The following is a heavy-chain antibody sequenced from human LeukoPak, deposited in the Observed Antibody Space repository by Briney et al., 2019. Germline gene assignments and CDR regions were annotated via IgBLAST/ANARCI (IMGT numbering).Heavy chain of an antibody. Sequence: PGGSLRLSCAASGFTFSSYAMSWVRQAPGKGLEWVSAISGSGGSTYYADSVKGRFTISRDNSKNTLYLQMNSLRAEDTAVYYCARVDYSSSGYYIHYWGQGTLVTVSS. CDR2: ISGSGGST. D-gene: IGHD3-22*01. CDR1: GFTFSSYA. V-gene: IGHV3-23*01. J-gene: IGHJ4*02. CDR3: ARVDYSSSGYYIHY.